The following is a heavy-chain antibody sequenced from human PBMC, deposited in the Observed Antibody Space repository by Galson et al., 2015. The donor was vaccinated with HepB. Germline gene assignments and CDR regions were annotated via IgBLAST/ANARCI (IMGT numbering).Heavy chain of an antibody. CDR2: MNPNRGNT. CDR3: ARMLYYDDSSGYRTIYYYYGMDG. Sequence: SVKFSCKASGYTFTSYDINWVRQATGQGLEWMGWMNPNRGNTGYAQKFQGRVTMTRNTSISTAYMELSSLRSEDTSVYYRARMLYYDDSSGYRTIYYYYGMDGWGQGTTVTAAS. J-gene: IGHJ6*02. V-gene: IGHV1-8*01. D-gene: IGHD3-22*01. CDR1: GYTFTSYD.